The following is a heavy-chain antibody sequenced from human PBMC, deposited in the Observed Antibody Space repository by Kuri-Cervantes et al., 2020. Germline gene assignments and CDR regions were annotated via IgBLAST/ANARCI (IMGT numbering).Heavy chain of an antibody. CDR2: ISTGHNS. J-gene: IGHJ1*01. CDR1: GFTFSSYE. CDR3: AKGYSSGWPTCFQH. D-gene: IGHD6-25*01. V-gene: IGHV3-23*01. Sequence: GESLKISCAASGFTFSSYEMNWVRQAPGKGLEWVSVISTGHNSYSADSVKGRFTISRDNSRTTLYLQMNTLRVEDTAVYYCAKGYSSGWPTCFQHWGQGTLVTVSS.